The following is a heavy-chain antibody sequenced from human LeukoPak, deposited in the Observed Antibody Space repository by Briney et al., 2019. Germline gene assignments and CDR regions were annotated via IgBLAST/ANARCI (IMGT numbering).Heavy chain of an antibody. V-gene: IGHV3-23*01. CDR2: ISGGGGGT. CDR3: AKISTPIPAAGAMDN. CDR1: GFTFRSYA. J-gene: IGHJ4*02. D-gene: IGHD6-13*01. Sequence: PGGSLRLSCAASGFTFRSYAMSWVRQAPGQGLEWVSSISGGGGGTYYANAVKGRFTISRDYSKSTLYLQMNGLRAEDTAVYYCAKISTPIPAAGAMDNWGQGTLVTVSS.